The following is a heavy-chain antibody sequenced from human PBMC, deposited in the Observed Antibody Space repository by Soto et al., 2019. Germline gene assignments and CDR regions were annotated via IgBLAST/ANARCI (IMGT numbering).Heavy chain of an antibody. CDR3: ARVLGYSYGVDY. CDR2: IYYSGST. D-gene: IGHD5-18*01. CDR1: GGSISSYY. J-gene: IGHJ4*02. V-gene: IGHV4-59*01. Sequence: SETLSLTCTVSGGSISSYYWSWIRQPPGKGLEWIGYIYYSGSTNYNPSLKSRVTKSVDTSKNQFSLKLSSVTAADTAVYYCARVLGYSYGVDYWGQGTLVTVSS.